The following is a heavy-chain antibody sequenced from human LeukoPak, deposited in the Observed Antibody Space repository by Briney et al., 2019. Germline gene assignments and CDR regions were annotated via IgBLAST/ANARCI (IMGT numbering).Heavy chain of an antibody. CDR2: ISGSSSYI. D-gene: IGHD3-10*01. CDR1: GFTFSTYS. Sequence: GGSLRLSCAASGFTFSTYSMNWVRQAPGKGLGWVSSISGSSSYIFYADSVRGRFTISRDNAKNSLYLQMNSLRAEDTAVYYCARGYAGFGEANFDYWAREPWSPSPQ. J-gene: IGHJ4*02. CDR3: ARGYAGFGEANFDY. V-gene: IGHV3-21*01.